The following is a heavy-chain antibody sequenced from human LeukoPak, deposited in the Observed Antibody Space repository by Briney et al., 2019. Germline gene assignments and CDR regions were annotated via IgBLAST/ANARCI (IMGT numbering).Heavy chain of an antibody. CDR2: IWSDGINK. CDR1: GFIFSSFG. V-gene: IGHV3-33*01. D-gene: IGHD6-19*01. CDR3: ARDSLGTSSGWFDP. J-gene: IGHJ5*02. Sequence: PGGSLRLSCAASGFIFSSFGIHWVRQAPGRGLEWVAVIWSDGINKYYGDSVKGRFTISRDNSKNTLYLQMNSLRAEDTAVYYCARDSLGTSSGWFDPWGQGTLVTVSS.